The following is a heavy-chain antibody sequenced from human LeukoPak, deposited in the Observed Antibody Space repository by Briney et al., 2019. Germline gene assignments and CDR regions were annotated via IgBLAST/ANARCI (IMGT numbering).Heavy chain of an antibody. CDR3: ARRDSSGWYVDY. CDR1: GYSLTRNW. J-gene: IGHJ4*02. CDR2: IYPGDSDT. V-gene: IGHV5-51*01. Sequence: GESLKISCKGSGYSLTRNWIAWVRQMPGKGLEWMGIIYPGDSDTRYSPSFQGQVTISADKSISTAYLQWSSLKASDTAMYYCARRDSSGWYVDYWGQGTLVTVSS. D-gene: IGHD6-19*01.